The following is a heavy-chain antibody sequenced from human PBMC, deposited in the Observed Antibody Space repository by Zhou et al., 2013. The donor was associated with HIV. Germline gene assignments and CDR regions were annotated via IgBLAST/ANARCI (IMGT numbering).Heavy chain of an antibody. J-gene: IGHJ3*01. CDR1: GFTVTELC. V-gene: IGHV1-24*01. CDR2: FDRDDGER. CDR3: AADRLLENRVENVLYV. D-gene: IGHD1-1*01. Sequence: QVHLTQSGAEVRKPGASVKVSCKVSGFTVTELCINWVRQAPGKGLEWVGRFDRDDGERVDRQKFQGRVTLTEDTSTDTAYMEVTSLRSDDTAVYYCAADRLLENRVENVLYVWGQGTLVTVSS.